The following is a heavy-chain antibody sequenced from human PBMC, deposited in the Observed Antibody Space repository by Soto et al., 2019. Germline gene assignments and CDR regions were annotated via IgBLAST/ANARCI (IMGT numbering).Heavy chain of an antibody. CDR2: IWYDGSNK. Sequence: GGSLRLSCAASGFTFSSYGMHWVRQAPGKGLEWVAVIWYDGSNKYYADSEKGRFTISRDKSKNTLYLQINGLRAEDTAVYYCARSPPEAFSYYYYYMDVWGKGTTVTVSS. V-gene: IGHV3-33*01. J-gene: IGHJ6*03. CDR1: GFTFSSYG. CDR3: ARSPPEAFSYYYYYMDV. D-gene: IGHD3-3*02.